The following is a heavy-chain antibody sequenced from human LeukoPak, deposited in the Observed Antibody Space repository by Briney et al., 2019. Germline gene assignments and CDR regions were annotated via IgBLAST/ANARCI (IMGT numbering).Heavy chain of an antibody. D-gene: IGHD3-3*01. CDR1: GYSFTNFP. J-gene: IGHJ6*02. Sequence: ASVTVSCKAFGYSFTNFPMHWVRQAPGQRFEWLGWIHAGNGDTKHSQKFQDRLTITRDTSASTAYMELSSLRSEDTAVYYCARDLYHDFWSGGIWGQGTTVTVSS. CDR3: ARDLYHDFWSGGI. V-gene: IGHV1-3*01. CDR2: IHAGNGDT.